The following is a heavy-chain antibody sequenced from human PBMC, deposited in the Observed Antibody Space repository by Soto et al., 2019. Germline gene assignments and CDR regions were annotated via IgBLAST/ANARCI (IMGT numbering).Heavy chain of an antibody. Sequence: GASVKVSCKASGGTFSSYAISWVRQAPGQGLEWMGGIIPIFGTANYAQKFQGRVTITADESTSTAYMELSSLRSEDTAVYYCARGSTGTTSYWYFDLWGRGTLVTVSS. CDR2: IIPIFGTA. J-gene: IGHJ2*01. CDR1: GGTFSSYA. D-gene: IGHD1-7*01. CDR3: ARGSTGTTSYWYFDL. V-gene: IGHV1-69*13.